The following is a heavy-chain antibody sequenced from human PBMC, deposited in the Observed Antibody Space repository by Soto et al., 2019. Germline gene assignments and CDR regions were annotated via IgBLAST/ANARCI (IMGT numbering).Heavy chain of an antibody. CDR3: AREKAGGSGSYSEKGLVYYYYGMDV. CDR1: GFTFSSYA. V-gene: IGHV3-30-3*01. D-gene: IGHD3-10*01. Sequence: QVQLVESGGGVVQPGRSLRLSCAASGFTFSSYAMHWVRQAPGKGLEWVAVISYDGSNKYYADSVKGRFTISRDNSKNTLYLQMNSVRAEDTAVYYCAREKAGGSGSYSEKGLVYYYYGMDVWGQGTTVTVSS. CDR2: ISYDGSNK. J-gene: IGHJ6*02.